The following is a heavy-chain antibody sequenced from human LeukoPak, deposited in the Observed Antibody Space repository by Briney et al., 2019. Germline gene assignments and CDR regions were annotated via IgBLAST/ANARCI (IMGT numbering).Heavy chain of an antibody. CDR2: IYYSGST. V-gene: IGHV4-59*12. CDR3: ARDLALVVVAATTPDAFDI. CDR1: GGSISSYY. Sequence: SETLSLTCTVSGGSISSYYWSWIRQPAGKGLEWIGYIYYSGSTNYNPSLKSRVTISVDTSKNQFSLKLSSVTAADTAVYYCARDLALVVVAATTPDAFDIWGQGTMVTVSS. J-gene: IGHJ3*02. D-gene: IGHD2-15*01.